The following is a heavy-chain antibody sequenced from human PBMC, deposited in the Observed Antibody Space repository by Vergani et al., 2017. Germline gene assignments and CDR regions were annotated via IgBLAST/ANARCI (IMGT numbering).Heavy chain of an antibody. V-gene: IGHV1-69*01. CDR2: IIPIFVTA. CDR1: GGNFSSYA. J-gene: IGHJ6*03. Sequence: QVQLVQSGAEVKKPGSSVQVSCKASGGNFSSYAISWVRQAPGQGLVWMGGIIPIFVTANYAQKFQGRVTITADESTSTAYMELSRLRSEDTAVYYCARGGLGYCSSTXCPPEYYYYYYMDVWGKGTTVTVS. CDR3: ARGGLGYCSSTXCPPEYYYYYYMDV. D-gene: IGHD2-2*01.